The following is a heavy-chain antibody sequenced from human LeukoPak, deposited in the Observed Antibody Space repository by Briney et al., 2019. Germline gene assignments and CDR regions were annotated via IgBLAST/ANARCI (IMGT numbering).Heavy chain of an antibody. D-gene: IGHD2-15*01. CDR1: GFTFSSYA. J-gene: IGHJ5*02. Sequence: GGSLRLSCAASGFTFSSYAMSWVRQAPGKGLEWVSAISGSGGSTYYADSVKGRFTISRDNSKNTLYLQMNSLRAEDTAVYYCAKTYCSGGSCYGPRGPWFDPWGQGTLVTVSS. V-gene: IGHV3-23*01. CDR2: ISGSGGST. CDR3: AKTYCSGGSCYGPRGPWFDP.